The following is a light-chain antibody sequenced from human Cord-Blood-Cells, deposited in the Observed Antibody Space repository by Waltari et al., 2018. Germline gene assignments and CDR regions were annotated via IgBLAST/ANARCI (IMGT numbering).Light chain of an antibody. J-gene: IGLJ3*02. CDR3: SSYTSSSTWV. CDR1: SSDVGGYNS. Sequence: QSALTQPASVSGSPGQSIPISCTGTSSDVGGYNSVPWYQQHPGKAPKLMIFDVSNRPSGVSNRFSGSKSGNTASLTISGLQAEDEADYYCSSYTSSSTWVFGGGTKLTVL. V-gene: IGLV2-14*01. CDR2: DVS.